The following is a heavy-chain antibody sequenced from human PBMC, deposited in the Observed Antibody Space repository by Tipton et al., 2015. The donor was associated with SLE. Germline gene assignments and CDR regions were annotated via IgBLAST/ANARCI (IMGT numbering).Heavy chain of an antibody. CDR3: ARGSAGDYYDSSGYGYYFDY. CDR2: ISSSSSYT. J-gene: IGHJ4*02. V-gene: IGHV3-11*05. Sequence: SLRLSCAASGFTFSDYYMSWIRQAPGKGLEWVSYISSSSSYTNYADSVKGRFTISRDNAKNSLYLQMNSLRAEDTAVYYCARGSAGDYYDSSGYGYYFDYWGQGTLVTVSS. CDR1: GFTFSDYY. D-gene: IGHD3-22*01.